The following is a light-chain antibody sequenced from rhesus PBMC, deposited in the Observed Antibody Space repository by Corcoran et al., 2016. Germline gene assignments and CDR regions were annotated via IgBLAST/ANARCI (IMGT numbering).Light chain of an antibody. CDR2: GAS. J-gene: IGKJ2*01. CDR3: QQYSNWPHS. CDR1: QSVGSY. Sequence: ETVVTQSPATLSLSPGERATLSCRASQSVGSYLAWYQQKPGQAPRLLIYGASSRATGIPDRFSGSGSGTDFTLTISSLEPEEFAVYYCQQYSNWPHSFGQGTKVEIK. V-gene: IGKV3-42*02.